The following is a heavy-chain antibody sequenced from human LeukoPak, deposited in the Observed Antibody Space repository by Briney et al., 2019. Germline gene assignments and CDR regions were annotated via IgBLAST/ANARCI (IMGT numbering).Heavy chain of an antibody. D-gene: IGHD3-22*01. CDR3: ARESSYYSDSSGYYLHFDY. CDR2: INPSTSAT. CDR1: GYTFTGHY. J-gene: IGHJ4*02. V-gene: IGHV1-2*06. Sequence: GASVKVSGKTSGYTFTGHYIHWVRQAPGQGLEWMRRINPSTSATNYAQKFQGRVTMTRDTSITTAYMELSRLRSDDTAVYYCARESSYYSDSSGYYLHFDYWGQGTLVTVSS.